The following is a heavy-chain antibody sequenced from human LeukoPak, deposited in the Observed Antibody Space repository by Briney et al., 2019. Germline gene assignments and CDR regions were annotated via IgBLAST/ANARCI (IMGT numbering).Heavy chain of an antibody. Sequence: ASVKVSCKASGYTFTSYYMHWVRQAPGQGLEWMGIINPSGGSTSYPQKFQGRVTMTRDMSTSTVNMELGSLRSEDTAVYYCARGGSYCSGGSCFVDWGQGTLVTVSS. CDR3: ARGGSYCSGGSCFVD. CDR1: GYTFTSYY. CDR2: INPSGGST. D-gene: IGHD2-15*01. J-gene: IGHJ4*02. V-gene: IGHV1-46*01.